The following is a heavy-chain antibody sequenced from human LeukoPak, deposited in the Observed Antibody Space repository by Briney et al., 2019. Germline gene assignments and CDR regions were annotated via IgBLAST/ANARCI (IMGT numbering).Heavy chain of an antibody. Sequence: PSETLSLTCTVSGGSISSSSYYWSWIRQPPGKGLEWIGEINHSGSTNYNPSLKSRVTISVDTSKNQFSLKLSSVTAADTAVYYCARGKPDIVVVPAPTPNSWFDPWGQGTLVTVSS. J-gene: IGHJ5*02. CDR2: INHSGST. D-gene: IGHD2-2*01. V-gene: IGHV4-39*07. CDR3: ARGKPDIVVVPAPTPNSWFDP. CDR1: GGSISSSSYY.